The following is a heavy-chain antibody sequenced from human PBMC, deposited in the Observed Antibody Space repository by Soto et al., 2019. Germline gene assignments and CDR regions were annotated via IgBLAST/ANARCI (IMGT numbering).Heavy chain of an antibody. CDR3: ARGSGNLRPYYYYGMDV. D-gene: IGHD1-26*01. J-gene: IGHJ6*02. Sequence: GGSLRLSCAASGFTFISYWMHWVLQAPGKGLEWVSRINSDGSSTSYADSVKGRFTISRDNAKNTLYLQMNSLRAEDTAVYYCARGSGNLRPYYYYGMDVWGQGTTVTVSS. CDR1: GFTFISYW. CDR2: INSDGSST. V-gene: IGHV3-74*01.